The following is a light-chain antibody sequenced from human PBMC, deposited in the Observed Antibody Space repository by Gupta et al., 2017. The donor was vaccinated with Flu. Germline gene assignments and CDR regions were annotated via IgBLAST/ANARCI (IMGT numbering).Light chain of an antibody. CDR3: QAWDSITAGV. Sequence: SHGLLRPPSCSFPPGQTATITCTGDKRGDKYACWYQQKPAQSPILVIYQDTKRPPGIPGRFSGSNSGNTATLTISGAQAMDEADYYCQAWDSITAGVFGTGTKVTVL. V-gene: IGLV3-1*01. CDR1: KRGDKY. CDR2: QDT. J-gene: IGLJ1*01.